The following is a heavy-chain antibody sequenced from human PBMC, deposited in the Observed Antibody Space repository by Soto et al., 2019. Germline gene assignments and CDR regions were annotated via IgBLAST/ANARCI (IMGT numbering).Heavy chain of an antibody. D-gene: IGHD5-12*01. CDR2: IYYSGRT. CDR3: ARGLGSGHDPDYFDY. Sequence: QVQLQESGPGLVKPSQTLSLSCTVSVGSISSGGYYWSWIRQLPGKGLEYIGYIYYSGRTYFNPSLKSRLCITLDTSKHQFSLNLNSVTAADTAVYYCARGLGSGHDPDYFDYWGQGTLVTVSS. J-gene: IGHJ4*02. CDR1: VGSISSGGYY. V-gene: IGHV4-31*03.